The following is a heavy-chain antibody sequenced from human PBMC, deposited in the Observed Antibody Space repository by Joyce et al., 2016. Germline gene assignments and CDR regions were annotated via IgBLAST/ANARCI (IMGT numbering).Heavy chain of an antibody. CDR2: IYLGGST. CDR3: ARNGAYSQDS. Sequence: QVQLQESGPGLVKPSGTLSLTCAVSGGSISSAHWWSWVRQPPGKGLEWIGEIYLGGSTTYNPSLMSRVTISVDKSKNQLSLKMKSVTAADTAVYYCARNGAYSQDSWGQGTLVTVSS. D-gene: IGHD5-12*01. CDR1: GGSISSAHW. J-gene: IGHJ5*01. V-gene: IGHV4-4*02.